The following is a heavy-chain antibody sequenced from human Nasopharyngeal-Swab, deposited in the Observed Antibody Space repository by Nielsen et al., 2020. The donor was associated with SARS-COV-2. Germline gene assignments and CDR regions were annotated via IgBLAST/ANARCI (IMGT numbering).Heavy chain of an antibody. V-gene: IGHV1-46*01. D-gene: IGHD3-10*01. Sequence: ASVKVSCKASGYTFTSYYMHWVRQAPGQGLEWMGIINPSGGSTSYAQKFQGRVTMTRDTSTSTAYMELRSLRSDDTAVYYCARKLGFGESPGWFDPWGQGTLVTVSS. CDR3: ARKLGFGESPGWFDP. CDR1: GYTFTSYY. J-gene: IGHJ5*02. CDR2: INPSGGST.